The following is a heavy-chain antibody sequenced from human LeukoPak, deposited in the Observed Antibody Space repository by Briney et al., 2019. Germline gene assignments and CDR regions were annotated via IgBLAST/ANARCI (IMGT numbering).Heavy chain of an antibody. CDR2: INSDGSST. J-gene: IGHJ4*02. D-gene: IGHD5-12*01. CDR3: ARGERWLQLDY. CDR1: GFTFSSYW. Sequence: GGSLRLSCAASGFTFSSYWMHWVRHAPGKGLVWVSRINSDGSSTSYADSVKGRFTISRDNAKNTLYLQMDSLRAEDTAVYYCARGERWLQLDYWGRGTLVTVSS. V-gene: IGHV3-74*01.